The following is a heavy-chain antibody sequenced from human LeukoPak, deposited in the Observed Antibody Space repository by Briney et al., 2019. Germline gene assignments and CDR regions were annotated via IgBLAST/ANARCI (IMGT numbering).Heavy chain of an antibody. Sequence: GGSLRLSCAASGFTFSSYAMSWVRQAPGKGLEWVSVISGSGGSTYYADSVKGRFTISRDSSKSTLYLQMNSLRDEDTAVYYCAKYGSGSYYNGLYWGQGTLVTVSS. CDR3: AKYGSGSYYNGLY. CDR1: GFTFSSYA. J-gene: IGHJ4*02. V-gene: IGHV3-23*01. D-gene: IGHD3-10*01. CDR2: ISGSGGST.